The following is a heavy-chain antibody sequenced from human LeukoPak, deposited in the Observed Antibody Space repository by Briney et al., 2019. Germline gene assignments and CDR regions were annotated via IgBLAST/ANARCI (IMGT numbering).Heavy chain of an antibody. D-gene: IGHD3-9*01. Sequence: GGSLRLSCAASGFTFSSYGMHWVRQAPGKGLEWVSYISSDSATIYYADSVKGRFTISRDNAKNSLYLQMNSLRAEDTAVYYCARAQTMLTAPLDYWGQGTLVTVSS. J-gene: IGHJ4*02. CDR3: ARAQTMLTAPLDY. CDR1: GFTFSSYG. CDR2: ISSDSATI. V-gene: IGHV3-48*01.